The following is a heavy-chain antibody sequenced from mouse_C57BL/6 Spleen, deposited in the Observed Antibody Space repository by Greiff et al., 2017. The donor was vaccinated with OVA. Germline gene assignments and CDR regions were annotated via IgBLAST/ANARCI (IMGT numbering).Heavy chain of an antibody. CDR1: GFTFSSYG. Sequence: EVKLMESGGDLVKPGGSLKLSCAASGFTFSSYGMSWVRQTPDKRLEWVATISSGGSYTYYPDSVKGRFTISRDNAKNTLYLQMSSLKSEDTAMYYCARHRDYAMDYWGQGTSVTVSS. D-gene: IGHD3-3*01. CDR3: ARHRDYAMDY. CDR2: ISSGGSYT. J-gene: IGHJ4*01. V-gene: IGHV5-6*01.